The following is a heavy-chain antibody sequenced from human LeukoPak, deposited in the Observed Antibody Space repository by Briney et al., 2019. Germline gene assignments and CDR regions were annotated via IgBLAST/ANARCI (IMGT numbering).Heavy chain of an antibody. CDR3: ARLGGSGSYPY. J-gene: IGHJ4*02. D-gene: IGHD3-10*01. CDR1: GYTFTDYY. CDR2: INPKSGGT. V-gene: IGHV1-2*06. Sequence: ASVKVSCKASGYTFTDYYMHWVRQAPGQGLEWMGRINPKSGGTNYAQKFQGRVTMTRDTSISTAYMELNGLRSDDTAVYYCARLGGSGSYPYWGQGTLVTVSS.